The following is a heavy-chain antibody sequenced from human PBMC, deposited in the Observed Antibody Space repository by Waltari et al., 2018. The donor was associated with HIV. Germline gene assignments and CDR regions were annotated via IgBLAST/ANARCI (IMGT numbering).Heavy chain of an antibody. CDR1: GLPFSSYA. D-gene: IGHD4-17*01. V-gene: IGHV3-23*01. Sequence: EVQLLESGGGLVQPGGSLRLSCAGSGLPFSSYAMTWVRQAPGKGLEWVSAIFGDGGSTFYADSVKGRFTISRDNSKNTLYLQMNSLRAEDTAVYYCAKGTLNPLTTDYWGQGTLVTVSS. CDR3: AKGTLNPLTTDY. CDR2: IFGDGGST. J-gene: IGHJ4*02.